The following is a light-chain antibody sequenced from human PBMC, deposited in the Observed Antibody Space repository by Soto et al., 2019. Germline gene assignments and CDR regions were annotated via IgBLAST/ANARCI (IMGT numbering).Light chain of an antibody. J-gene: IGKJ1*01. V-gene: IGKV1-5*01. CDR3: QQYSSYWT. CDR2: DAS. Sequence: DFQMTQSPSTLSASVGDRVTITCRASQSISNWLAWYQQKPGKAPKLLIYDASSLESGVPSRFSGSGSGTEFTLTISSLQPDDFTTYYCQQYSSYWTFGQGTKVEI. CDR1: QSISNW.